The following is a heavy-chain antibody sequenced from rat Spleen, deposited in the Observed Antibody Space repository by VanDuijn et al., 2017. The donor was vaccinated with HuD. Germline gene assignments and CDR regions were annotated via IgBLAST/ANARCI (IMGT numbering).Heavy chain of an antibody. CDR3: ARHTTAAIPFDY. Sequence: QVQLKESGPGLAQPSQTLSLTCTVSGLSLSSNSVTWIRQPPGKGLEWMGAIWSGGSTDYNSALKSRLSISRDTSKSQVFLKMNSLQTEDTGTYYCARHTTAAIPFDYWGQGVMVTVSS. D-gene: IGHD1-2*01. CDR1: GLSLSSNS. V-gene: IGHV2-47*01. CDR2: IWSGGST. J-gene: IGHJ2*01.